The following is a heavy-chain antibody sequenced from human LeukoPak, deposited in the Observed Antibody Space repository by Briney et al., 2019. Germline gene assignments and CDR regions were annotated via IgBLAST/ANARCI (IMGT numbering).Heavy chain of an antibody. Sequence: SETLSLTCTVSGGSISSSSYYWGWIRQPPGKGLEWIGSIYYSGSTYYNPSLKSRVTISVDTSKNQFSLKLSSVTAADTAVYYCARRFIKRYSSSWYSNFGYYYYMDVWGKGTTVTVSS. V-gene: IGHV4-39*07. J-gene: IGHJ6*03. D-gene: IGHD6-13*01. CDR2: IYYSGST. CDR1: GGSISSSSYY. CDR3: ARRFIKRYSSSWYSNFGYYYYMDV.